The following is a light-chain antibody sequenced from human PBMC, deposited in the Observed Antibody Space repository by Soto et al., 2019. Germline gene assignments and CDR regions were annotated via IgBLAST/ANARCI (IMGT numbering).Light chain of an antibody. CDR1: QSISSY. Sequence: DIQMTQSPSSLSASVGDRVTITCRASQSISSYLNWYQQKPGKAPKLLIYDASSLQSGVPSRFSGSGSGTEFTLTISSLQPEDFATYYCQQSYNTPRTFGQGTKVEI. CDR3: QQSYNTPRT. CDR2: DAS. J-gene: IGKJ1*01. V-gene: IGKV1-39*01.